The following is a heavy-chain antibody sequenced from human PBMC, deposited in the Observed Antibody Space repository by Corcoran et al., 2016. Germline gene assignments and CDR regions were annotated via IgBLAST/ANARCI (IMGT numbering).Heavy chain of an antibody. V-gene: IGHV1-69*01. CDR3: ARPPYYYDSSGYPGEDAFDI. CDR2: IIPIFGTA. CDR1: GGTFSSYA. D-gene: IGHD3-22*01. Sequence: QVQLVQSGAEVKKPGSSVKVSCKASGGTFSSYAISWVRQAPGQGLEWMGGIIPIFGTANYAQKFQGRVTLTADESTSTAYMELSSLRSEDTAVYYCARPPYYYDSSGYPGEDAFDIWGQGTMDTVSS. J-gene: IGHJ3*02.